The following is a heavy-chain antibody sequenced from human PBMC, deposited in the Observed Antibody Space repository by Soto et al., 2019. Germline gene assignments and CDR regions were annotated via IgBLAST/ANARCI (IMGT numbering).Heavy chain of an antibody. CDR3: AXXAGYSYGXGVDY. V-gene: IGHV1-18*01. J-gene: IGHJ4*02. CDR1: GYTFTSYG. Sequence: ASVKGSCKASGYTFTSYGISWVRQAPGQGLEWMGWISAYNGNTNYAQKLQGRVTMTTDTSTSTAYMELRSLRSDDTAVYYCAXXAGYSYGXGVDYXGQGTLVTVYS. D-gene: IGHD5-18*01. CDR2: ISAYNGNT.